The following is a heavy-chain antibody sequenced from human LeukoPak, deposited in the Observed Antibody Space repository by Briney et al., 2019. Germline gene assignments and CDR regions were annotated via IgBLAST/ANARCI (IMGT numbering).Heavy chain of an antibody. V-gene: IGHV4-34*01. CDR1: GGSFSGYY. J-gene: IGHJ4*02. D-gene: IGHD3-22*01. CDR2: INRSGST. Sequence: PSETLSLTCAVYGGSFSGYYWSWIRQPPGKGLEWIGEINRSGSTNYNPSLKSRVTISVDTSKNQFSLKLSSVTAADTAVYYCARVYYYDSSGYPTFDYWGQGTLVTVSS. CDR3: ARVYYYDSSGYPTFDY.